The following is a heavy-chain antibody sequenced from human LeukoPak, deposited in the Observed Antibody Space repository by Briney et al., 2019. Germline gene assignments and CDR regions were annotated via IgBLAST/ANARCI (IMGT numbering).Heavy chain of an antibody. D-gene: IGHD4-11*01. CDR1: GFTFSSYW. CDR2: IKQAGSEN. V-gene: IGHV3-7*01. J-gene: IGHJ4*02. CDR3: ARGKTTVTLGYFDY. Sequence: GGSLRLSCAASGFTFSSYWMSWVRQAPGKGLEWVANIKQAGSENYYVDSVKGRFTISRDNAKNSLYLQMNSLRAEDTAVYYCARGKTTVTLGYFDYWAREPWSPSPQ.